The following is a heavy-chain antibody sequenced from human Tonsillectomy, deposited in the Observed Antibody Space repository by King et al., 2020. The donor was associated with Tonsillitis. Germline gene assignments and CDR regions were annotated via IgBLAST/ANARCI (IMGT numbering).Heavy chain of an antibody. V-gene: IGHV4-39*01. CDR1: GGSLSSSVYC. CDR2: IYYSGST. CDR3: ARPTPVVYIAVAGTGAFDL. D-gene: IGHD6-19*01. Sequence: LQLQESGPGLVKPSETLSLTCTVSGGSLSSSVYCWGWIRQPPGKGLEWIGSIYYSGSTYYNPSLKSRVTISIDTSKNQFSLKLSPVTAGDTAVYFCARPTPVVYIAVAGTGAFDLWGQGTLVTVSS. J-gene: IGHJ5*02.